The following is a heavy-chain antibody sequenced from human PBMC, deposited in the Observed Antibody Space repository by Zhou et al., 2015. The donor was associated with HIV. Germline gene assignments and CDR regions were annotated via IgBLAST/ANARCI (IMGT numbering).Heavy chain of an antibody. CDR3: AREVYDFNYYYYYMDV. J-gene: IGHJ6*03. V-gene: IGHV1-2*06. CDR2: LNPYTGGA. D-gene: IGHD3-3*01. Sequence: LQSATEVRKPGASLRVSCQASGYTFTDWYIDWVRQVPGDGLQWMGRLNPYTGGADFSPKFRGRVSLTRDTSVSTAYLELTSLTSEDTAVYYCAREVYDFNYYYYYMDVWGKGTTVTVSS. CDR1: GYTFTDWY.